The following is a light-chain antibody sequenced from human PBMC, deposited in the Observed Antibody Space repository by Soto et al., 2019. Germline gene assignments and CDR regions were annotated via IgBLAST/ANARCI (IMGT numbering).Light chain of an antibody. CDR2: DVS. V-gene: IGLV2-11*01. CDR1: SSDVGGYNY. J-gene: IGLJ1*01. CDR3: CSYAGSYPL. Sequence: QSALTQPRSVSGSPGQSVTISCTGTSSDVGGYNYVSWYQQHPGKAPKLMIYDVSKRPSGVPDRFSGSKSGNTASLTISGLQAEDEADYYCCSYAGSYPLFGTGTKVTVL.